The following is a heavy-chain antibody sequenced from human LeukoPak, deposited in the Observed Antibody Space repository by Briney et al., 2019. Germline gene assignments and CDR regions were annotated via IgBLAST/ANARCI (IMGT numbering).Heavy chain of an antibody. J-gene: IGHJ4*02. CDR2: LSTSGGST. V-gene: IGHV3-23*01. CDR3: ARDDCSSSSCYEGGYYFDY. Sequence: GGSLRLSCAASGFTFSGYAMTWVRRAPGKGVEWVSALSTSGGSTFYADSVKGRFTISRDNSKNTLYLQMNSLRVEDTAVYYCARDDCSSSSCYEGGYYFDYWGQGTPVTVSS. D-gene: IGHD2-2*01. CDR1: GFTFSGYA.